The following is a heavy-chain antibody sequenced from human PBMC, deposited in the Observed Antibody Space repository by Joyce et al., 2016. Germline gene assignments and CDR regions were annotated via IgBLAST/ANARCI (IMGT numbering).Heavy chain of an antibody. D-gene: IGHD1-26*01. J-gene: IGHJ6*02. CDR3: ARTGGSYYDYYYYGLDV. V-gene: IGHV3-74*01. CDR1: GFTFSSYL. CDR2: ISIYESSK. Sequence: EVQLVESGGGLVKPGGSLRLSCTASGFTFSSYLMHWVRQVSGKGLVWVSHISIYESSKSYADSVKGRFTISRDNAKNTLYLNMNSLRTEDTAVYYCARTGGSYYDYYYYGLDVWGQGTTVIVSS.